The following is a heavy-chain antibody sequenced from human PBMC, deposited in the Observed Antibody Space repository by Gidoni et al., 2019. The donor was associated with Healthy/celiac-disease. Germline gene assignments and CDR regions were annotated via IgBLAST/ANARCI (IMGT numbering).Heavy chain of an antibody. CDR2: IYTSGGT. CDR1: GGSISSGSYY. Sequence: QVQLQESGPGLVKPSQTLSLTCPVSGGSISSGSYYWSWIRPPAGKGLEWIGRIYTSGGTNYNPSLKSRVTISVDTSKNQFSLKLSSVTAADTAVYYCARDTPRYCSSTSCYAFDIWGQGTMVTVSS. CDR3: ARDTPRYCSSTSCYAFDI. J-gene: IGHJ3*02. D-gene: IGHD2-2*01. V-gene: IGHV4-61*02.